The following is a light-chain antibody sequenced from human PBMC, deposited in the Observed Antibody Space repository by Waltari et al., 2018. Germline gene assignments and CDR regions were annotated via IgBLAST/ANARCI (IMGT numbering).Light chain of an antibody. V-gene: IGLV3-9*01. CDR1: NIGRKY. CDR2: RDS. Sequence: SYELTQPLSVSLALGQTARMTCGGYNIGRKYVHWYQQKPGQAPVLVIYRDSNRPSGIPERFSGSNSGNTATLTISRAQAGDEADFYCQVWDSNTAVFGGGTKLTVL. J-gene: IGLJ2*01. CDR3: QVWDSNTAV.